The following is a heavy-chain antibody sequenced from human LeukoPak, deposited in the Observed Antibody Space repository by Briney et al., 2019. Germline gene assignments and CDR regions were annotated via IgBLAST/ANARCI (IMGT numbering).Heavy chain of an antibody. D-gene: IGHD5-12*01. CDR2: ISGSGGST. Sequence: PGGSLRLSCAASGFTFSSYAMSWVRQAPGKGLEWVSAISGSGGSTYYADSVKGRFTISRDNSKSTLYLQMNSLRSEDTAVYYCARGISGYSGARTCFDIWGQGTMVTVSS. CDR1: GFTFSSYA. CDR3: ARGISGYSGARTCFDI. J-gene: IGHJ3*02. V-gene: IGHV3-23*01.